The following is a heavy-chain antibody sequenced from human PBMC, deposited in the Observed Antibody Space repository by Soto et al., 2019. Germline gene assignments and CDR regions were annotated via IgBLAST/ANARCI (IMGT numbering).Heavy chain of an antibody. V-gene: IGHV4-31*03. CDR3: ARSPDSSGYYPRRYYYGMDV. J-gene: IGHJ6*02. D-gene: IGHD3-22*01. CDR2: NYYSGIT. Sequence: SETLSLTCTVSGGSISSGGYYWTWIRQHPGKGLEWIGYNYYSGITYYNPSLKSRVTISLDTSKNQFSLKLSSVTAADTAVYYCARSPDSSGYYPRRYYYGMDVWGQGTTVTVSS. CDR1: GGSISSGGYY.